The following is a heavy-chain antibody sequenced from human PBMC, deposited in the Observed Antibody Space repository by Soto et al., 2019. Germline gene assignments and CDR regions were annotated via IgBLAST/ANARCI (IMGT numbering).Heavy chain of an antibody. Sequence: QTGGSLRLSCAASGFIFSDYEINWVRQAPGKGLEWVSCISGSGLTIYYADSVKGRFTISRDNAKNSLYLQMNSLGVEDTAVYYCARGPYRNTYNWFDSWGQGTLVTVSS. V-gene: IGHV3-48*03. CDR2: ISGSGLTI. CDR3: ARGPYRNTYNWFDS. CDR1: GFIFSDYE. J-gene: IGHJ5*02. D-gene: IGHD5-12*01.